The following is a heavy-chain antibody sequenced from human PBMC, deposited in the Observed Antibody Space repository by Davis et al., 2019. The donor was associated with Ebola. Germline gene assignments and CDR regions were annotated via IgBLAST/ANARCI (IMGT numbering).Heavy chain of an antibody. V-gene: IGHV3-33*06. CDR2: IWYDGSNK. J-gene: IGHJ1*01. D-gene: IGHD3-22*01. CDR1: GFTFSSYG. Sequence: PGGSLRLSCAASGFTFSSYGMHWVRQAPGKGLEWVAVIWYDGSNKYYADSVKGRFTISRDNSKNTLYLQMNSLRAEDTAVYYCAKVPEAYYYDSSGYSTRAEYFQHWGQGTLVTVSS. CDR3: AKVPEAYYYDSSGYSTRAEYFQH.